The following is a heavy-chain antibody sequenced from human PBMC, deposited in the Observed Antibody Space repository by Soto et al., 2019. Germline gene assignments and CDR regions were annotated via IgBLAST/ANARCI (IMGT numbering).Heavy chain of an antibody. J-gene: IGHJ5*02. CDR3: ARDRESSGVRGTRLSGQYNCFDH. CDR1: GYTFTSYG. CDR2: ISAYNGNT. V-gene: IGHV1-18*04. D-gene: IGHD6-19*01. Sequence: QVQLVQSGAEVKKPGASVKVSCKASGYTFTSYGISWVRQAPGQGLEWMGWISAYNGNTNYVQKLQGRVTMTTDTATSPAYMELRSMRSDDTAVYYCARDRESSGVRGTRLSGQYNCFDHWGQGTLVTVSS.